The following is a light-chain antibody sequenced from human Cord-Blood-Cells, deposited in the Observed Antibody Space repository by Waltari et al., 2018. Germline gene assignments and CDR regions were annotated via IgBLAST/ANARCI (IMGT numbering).Light chain of an antibody. Sequence: SYELTQPPSVSVSPGQTARIICSGDALPKQYAYWYQQKPGQAPVLVIYKGSERPSGIPERFSGSSSGTTVTLTISGVQAEDEADYYCQSADSSGTYWVFGGGTKLTVL. CDR2: KGS. V-gene: IGLV3-25*03. CDR3: QSADSSGTYWV. J-gene: IGLJ3*02. CDR1: ALPKQY.